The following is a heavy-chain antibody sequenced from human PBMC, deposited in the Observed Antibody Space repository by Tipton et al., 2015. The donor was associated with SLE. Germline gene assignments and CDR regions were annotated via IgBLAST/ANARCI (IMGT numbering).Heavy chain of an antibody. Sequence: GLVKPSETLSLTCTVSGGSISSYYWSWIRQPAGKGLEWIGRIYTSEDINYNPSLKSRVTLSVDTSKNQFSLKLRSVTAADTAVYYCARRGFRDLTSVDMWGQGTMVTVSS. CDR1: GGSISSYY. CDR3: ARRGFRDLTSVDM. CDR2: IYTSEDI. J-gene: IGHJ3*02. V-gene: IGHV4-4*07. D-gene: IGHD3-10*01.